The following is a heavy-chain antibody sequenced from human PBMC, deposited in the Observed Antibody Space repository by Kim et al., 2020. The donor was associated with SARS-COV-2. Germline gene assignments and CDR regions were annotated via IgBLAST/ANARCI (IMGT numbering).Heavy chain of an antibody. J-gene: IGHJ5*02. D-gene: IGHD2-2*01. CDR3: AKGQIAIVPGGKMWLDP. CDR2: ISYDGTIQ. Sequence: GGSLRLSCAASGLTFRNYGMHWVRQAPGKGLEWVADISYDGTIQDYGDSVEGRFTISRDNSKNTLYLQMNSLRVEDTAVYYCAKGQIAIVPGGKMWLDPWGQGSLVTVSS. CDR1: GLTFRNYG. V-gene: IGHV3-30*18.